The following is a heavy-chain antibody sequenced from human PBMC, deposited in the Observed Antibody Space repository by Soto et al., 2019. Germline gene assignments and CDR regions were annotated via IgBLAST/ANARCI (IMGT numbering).Heavy chain of an antibody. CDR1: GFTFSSYA. J-gene: IGHJ4*02. D-gene: IGHD2-15*01. V-gene: IGHV3-30-3*01. Sequence: QVQLVESGGGVVQPGRSLRLSCAASGFTFSSYAMHWVRQAPGKGLEWVAVISYDGSNKYYADSVKGRFTISRDNSKNTLYLQMNSLRAEDTAVYYCARDLWGRGGSDAPDYWGQGTLVTVSS. CDR2: ISYDGSNK. CDR3: ARDLWGRGGSDAPDY.